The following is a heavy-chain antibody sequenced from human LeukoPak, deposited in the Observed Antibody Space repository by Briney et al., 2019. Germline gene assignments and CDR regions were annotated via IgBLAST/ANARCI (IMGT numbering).Heavy chain of an antibody. Sequence: ASVKVSCKASGGTFSSYAINWVRQAPGQGLEWMGRIIPIFGTADYAQKFQGRVTITTDESTSTAYMELSSLTSEDTAVYYCARSLFRTSGGYYYMDVWDKGTTVTVSS. CDR2: IIPIFGTA. V-gene: IGHV1-69*05. J-gene: IGHJ6*03. CDR3: ARSLFRTSGGYYYMDV. CDR1: GGTFSSYA. D-gene: IGHD3/OR15-3a*01.